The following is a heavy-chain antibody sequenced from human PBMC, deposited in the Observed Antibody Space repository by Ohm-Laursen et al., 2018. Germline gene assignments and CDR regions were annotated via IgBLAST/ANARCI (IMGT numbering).Heavy chain of an antibody. D-gene: IGHD4-11*01. CDR1: GGSISSGGYY. Sequence: TLSLTCTVSGGSISSGGYYWSWIRQHPGKGLEWIGYIYYSGSTYYNPSLKSLVTISVDTSKNQFSLKLSSVTAADTAVYYCARYSNYQHFDYWGQGTRVTVSS. J-gene: IGHJ4*02. V-gene: IGHV4-31*01. CDR3: ARYSNYQHFDY. CDR2: IYYSGST.